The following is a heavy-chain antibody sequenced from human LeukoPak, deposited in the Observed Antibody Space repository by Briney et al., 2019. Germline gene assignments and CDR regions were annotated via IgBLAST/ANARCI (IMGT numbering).Heavy chain of an antibody. V-gene: IGHV3-48*03. CDR2: ISISGSTI. CDR3: VRGGGSCCRFNAFDI. CDR1: GFTFSSYE. Sequence: GGSLRLSCAASGFTFSSYEMNWVRQAPGKGLEWVSYISISGSTIYNADSVKGRFTISRDNAKASLYLQMNSLRAEDTAVYYCVRGGGSCCRFNAFDIWGQGTMVTVSS. J-gene: IGHJ3*02. D-gene: IGHD2-15*01.